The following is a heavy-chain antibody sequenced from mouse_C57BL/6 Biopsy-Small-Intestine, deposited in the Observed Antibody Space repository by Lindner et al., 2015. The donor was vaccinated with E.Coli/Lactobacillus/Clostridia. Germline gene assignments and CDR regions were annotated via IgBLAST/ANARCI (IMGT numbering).Heavy chain of an antibody. Sequence: VQLQESGAELVRPGTSVKVSCRASGYAFTNYLIEWVKQRPGQGLEWIGVINPGSYNTNYNEKFKGKATLTADKSSSTAYMQFSSLTSEDSAIYFCARKGDWDYFDYWGQGTTLAVSS. CDR3: ARKGDWDYFDY. CDR1: GYAFTNYL. CDR2: INPGSYNT. D-gene: IGHD4-1*01. J-gene: IGHJ2*01. V-gene: IGHV1-54*01.